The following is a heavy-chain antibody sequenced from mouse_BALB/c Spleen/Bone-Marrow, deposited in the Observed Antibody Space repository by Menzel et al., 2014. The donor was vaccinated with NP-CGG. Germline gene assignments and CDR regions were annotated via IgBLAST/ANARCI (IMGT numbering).Heavy chain of an antibody. V-gene: IGHV1-4*01. J-gene: IGHJ3*01. CDR1: GYTFTSYT. CDR2: INPSSGYT. CDR3: ARESYGNWFAY. D-gene: IGHD2-1*01. Sequence: LVESGAELARPGASVKMSCKASGYTFTSYTMHWVKQRPGQGLEWIGYINPSSGYTNYNQKFKDKATLTADKSSSTAYMQLSSLTSEDSAVYYCARESYGNWFAYWGQGTLATVSA.